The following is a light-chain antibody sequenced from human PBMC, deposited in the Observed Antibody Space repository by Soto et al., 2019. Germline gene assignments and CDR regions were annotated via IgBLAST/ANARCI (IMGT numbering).Light chain of an antibody. CDR3: QLSFRSPYT. J-gene: IGKJ2*01. Sequence: DIQMTQSPSSLSASVGGRVTITCRSSQNITTFLNWYQQKPGKAPNLLIYASSSLQTGVPSRFSGSGSGTDFTLTISSLQPEDFAPYFCQLSFRSPYTFGQGTKLEIK. CDR2: ASS. CDR1: QNITTF. V-gene: IGKV1-39*01.